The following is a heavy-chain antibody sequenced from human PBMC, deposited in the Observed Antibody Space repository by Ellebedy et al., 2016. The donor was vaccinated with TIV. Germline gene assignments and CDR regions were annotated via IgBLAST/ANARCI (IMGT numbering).Heavy chain of an antibody. V-gene: IGHV3-53*01. Sequence: GGSLRLSXAASGFIVSDHYMDWVRQAPGKGLEFVSAISVSGPEYADSVKGRFTISRDNSKNTLYLQLSSLRAEDTAVYFCAKWRGPQSEHHYWGQGVLVTVSS. CDR3: AKWRGPQSEHHY. CDR2: ISVSGP. J-gene: IGHJ4*02. D-gene: IGHD2-21*01. CDR1: GFIVSDHY.